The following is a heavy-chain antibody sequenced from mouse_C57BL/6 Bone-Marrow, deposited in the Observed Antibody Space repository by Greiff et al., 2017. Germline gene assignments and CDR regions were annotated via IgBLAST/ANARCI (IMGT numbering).Heavy chain of an antibody. CDR2: ISSGGDYI. CDR3: TRKDYGSGLDY. J-gene: IGHJ2*01. V-gene: IGHV5-9-1*02. Sequence: EVKLVESGEGLVKPGGSLKLSCAASGFTFSSYAMSWVRQTPEKRLEWVAYISSGGDYIYYADTVKGRFTISRDNARNTLYLQMSSLKSEDTAMYYCTRKDYGSGLDYWGQGTTLTVSS. D-gene: IGHD1-1*01. CDR1: GFTFSSYA.